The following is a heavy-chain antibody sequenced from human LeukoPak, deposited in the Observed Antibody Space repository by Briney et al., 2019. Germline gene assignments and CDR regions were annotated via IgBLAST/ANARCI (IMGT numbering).Heavy chain of an antibody. V-gene: IGHV3-7*02. CDR2: LKEDGSGK. Sequence: WGALRISRAASGFTFSRFWMSWVSHAPGKGLEWVANLKEDGSGKYDVDSVKGRCTISRDNAKNTLYLQMNSLRAEDTAVYYCTFSSYGDRRGFDAFDIWGQGTMVTVSS. CDR1: GFTFSRFW. D-gene: IGHD4-17*01. CDR3: TFSSYGDRRGFDAFDI. J-gene: IGHJ3*02.